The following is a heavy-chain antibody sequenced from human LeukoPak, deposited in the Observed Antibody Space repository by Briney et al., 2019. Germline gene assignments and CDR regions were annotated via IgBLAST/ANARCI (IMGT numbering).Heavy chain of an antibody. CDR1: GGSIISNSYF. Sequence: PSETLSLTCTVSGGSIISNSYFWSWIRQPAGKGLEWIGRIYSSGSTNYNPSLESRVTISVDTSKNQFSLKLSSVTAADTAVYYCARYDYTFLYDTFDVWGQGTMVTVS. J-gene: IGHJ3*01. CDR2: IYSSGST. D-gene: IGHD4-11*01. V-gene: IGHV4-61*02. CDR3: ARYDYTFLYDTFDV.